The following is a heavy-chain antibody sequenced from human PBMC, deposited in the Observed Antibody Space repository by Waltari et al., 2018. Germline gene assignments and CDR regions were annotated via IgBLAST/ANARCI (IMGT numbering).Heavy chain of an antibody. D-gene: IGHD2-2*01. CDR1: GGSFSDYY. CDR2: INRGGST. CDR3: ARGACSDTSCYANYYYMDV. J-gene: IGHJ6*03. V-gene: IGHV4-34*01. Sequence: QVQLQQWGAGLLKPSETLPLTCAVYGGSFSDYYLTWIRQPPGKGRGWIGEINRGGSTNYNASLKGRVTISVDSSKTQFSLRLTSVAAADTAVYYCARGACSDTSCYANYYYMDVWGKGTAVTVSS.